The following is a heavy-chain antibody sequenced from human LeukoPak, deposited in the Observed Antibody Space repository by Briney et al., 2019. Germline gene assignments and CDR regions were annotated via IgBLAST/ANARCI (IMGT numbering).Heavy chain of an antibody. V-gene: IGHV4-34*01. J-gene: IGHJ6*04. CDR3: ARGVLGIYYHYYYGMDV. CDR2: INHSGST. D-gene: IGHD2-21*01. Sequence: SETLSLTCAVYGGSFSGYYWSWIRQPPGKGLEWIGEINHSGSTNYNPSLKSRVTISVDTSKNQFSLKLSSVTAADTAVYYCARGVLGIYYHYYYGMDVWGKGTTVTVSS. CDR1: GGSFSGYY.